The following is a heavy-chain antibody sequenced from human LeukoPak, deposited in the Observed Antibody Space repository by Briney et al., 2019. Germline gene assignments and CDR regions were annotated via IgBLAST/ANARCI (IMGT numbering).Heavy chain of an antibody. J-gene: IGHJ6*01. V-gene: IGHV3-48*03. CDR3: AKMKGHPLPKYYMDV. CDR1: GFTFSSYE. CDR2: ISSSGSTI. D-gene: IGHD1-26*01. Sequence: GGSLRLSCAASGFTFSSYEMNWVRQAPGKGLEWVSYISSSGSTIYYADSVKGRFTISRDNSKNTLYLEMNSLRAEDTAIYYCAKMKGHPLPKYYMDVWGQGTTVTVSS.